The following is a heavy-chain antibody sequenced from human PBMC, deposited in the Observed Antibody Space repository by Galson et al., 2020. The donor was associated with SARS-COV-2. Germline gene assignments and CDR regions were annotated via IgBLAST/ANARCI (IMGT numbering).Heavy chain of an antibody. CDR1: GGSITSGDYY. V-gene: IGHV4-30-4*01. CDR2: TYNNGRT. Sequence: SQTLSLTCPVSGGSITSGDYYWHWIRQPPGQGLEWIGHTYNNGRTSYNPSLESRVTISLDTSKKQFSLMLTSVTAADTAMYFCARGDIALMVYPDAVDIWGPGTMVTVSS. J-gene: IGHJ3*02. D-gene: IGHD2-8*01. CDR3: ARGDIALMVYPDAVDI.